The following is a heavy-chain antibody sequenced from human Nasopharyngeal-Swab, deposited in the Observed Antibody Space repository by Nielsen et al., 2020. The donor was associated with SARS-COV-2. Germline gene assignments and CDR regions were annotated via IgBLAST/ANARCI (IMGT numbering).Heavy chain of an antibody. CDR3: ARSGLDIVVVPAAQNLDY. V-gene: IGHV1-24*01. J-gene: IGHJ4*02. CDR2: FDPEDGET. CDR1: GYTLTELS. D-gene: IGHD2-2*03. Sequence: ASVKVSCKVSGYTLTELSMHWVRQAPGKGLEWMGGFDPEDGETIYAQKFQGRVTMTEDTSTDTAYMELSSLRSEDTAVYYCARSGLDIVVVPAAQNLDYWGQGTLVTVSS.